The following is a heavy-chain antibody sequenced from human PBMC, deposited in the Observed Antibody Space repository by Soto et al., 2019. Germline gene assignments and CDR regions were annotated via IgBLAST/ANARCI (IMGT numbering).Heavy chain of an antibody. CDR1: GFTFSSYA. V-gene: IGHV3-30-3*01. Sequence: QVQLVESGGGVVQPGRSLRLSCAASGFTFSSYAMHWVRQAPGKGLEWVAVISYDGSNKYYADSVKGRFTISRDNSKNTLYLQMNSLRAEDTAVYYCARDGRDNWNDLGDFDIWGQGTMVTVSS. CDR2: ISYDGSNK. J-gene: IGHJ3*02. D-gene: IGHD1-1*01. CDR3: ARDGRDNWNDLGDFDI.